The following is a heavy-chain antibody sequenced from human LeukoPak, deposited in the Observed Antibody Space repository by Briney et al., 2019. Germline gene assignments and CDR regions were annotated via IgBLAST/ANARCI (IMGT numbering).Heavy chain of an antibody. V-gene: IGHV4-4*07. CDR3: ARDDDYVWGSYRYGPGAFDI. D-gene: IGHD3-16*02. CDR1: DGSISSYY. J-gene: IGHJ3*02. CDR2: IYTSGST. Sequence: SETLSLTCTVSDGSISSYYWSWIRQPAGKGLEWIGRIYTSGSTNYNPSLKSRVTMSVDTSKNQFSLKLSSVTAADTAVYYCARDDDYVWGSYRYGPGAFDIWGQGTMVTVSS.